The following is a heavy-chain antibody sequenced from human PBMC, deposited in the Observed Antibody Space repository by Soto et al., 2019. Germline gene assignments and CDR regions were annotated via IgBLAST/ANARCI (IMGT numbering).Heavy chain of an antibody. CDR3: GRMEGSGYYGSYFDY. J-gene: IGHJ4*02. D-gene: IGHD3-22*01. V-gene: IGHV3-30-3*01. Sequence: QVQLVESGGGVVQPGRSLRLSCAASGFTFSSYAMHWVRQAPGKGLEWVAIISYDGSNKYYADSVKGRFTISRDNSKSTLFLKMNSGRAEDTAVYYCGRMEGSGYYGSYFDYWGQGPLVTVSS. CDR1: GFTFSSYA. CDR2: ISYDGSNK.